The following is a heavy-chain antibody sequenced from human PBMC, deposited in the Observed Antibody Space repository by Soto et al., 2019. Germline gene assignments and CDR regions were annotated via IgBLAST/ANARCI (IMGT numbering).Heavy chain of an antibody. Sequence: PSETLSLTCTVSGGSISSGGYYWSWIRQHPGKGLEWIGYIYYSGSTYYNPSLKSRVTISVDTSKNQFSLKLSSVTAADTAVYYCARVTGPNSSGYYSSFDYWGQGTLVTVSS. CDR3: ARVTGPNSSGYYSSFDY. CDR1: GGSISSGGYY. V-gene: IGHV4-31*02. J-gene: IGHJ4*02. CDR2: IYYSGST. D-gene: IGHD3-22*01.